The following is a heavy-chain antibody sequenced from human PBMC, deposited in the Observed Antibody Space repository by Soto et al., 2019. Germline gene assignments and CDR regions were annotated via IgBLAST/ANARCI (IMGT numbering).Heavy chain of an antibody. CDR1: GGSISSSNW. D-gene: IGHD1-26*01. CDR3: ATLPPRVVASLLPIPT. CDR2: IYHSGNT. J-gene: IGHJ5*02. V-gene: IGHV4-4*02. Sequence: VQLRQSGPGLVKPSGTLSLTCAVSGGSISSSNWWTWVRQAPGKGLEWIGEIYHSGNTYYNPSPKARVTRAAXTXNXXFSLKLNSVTAADTAVYYCATLPPRVVASLLPIPTWGQGTLVTVSS.